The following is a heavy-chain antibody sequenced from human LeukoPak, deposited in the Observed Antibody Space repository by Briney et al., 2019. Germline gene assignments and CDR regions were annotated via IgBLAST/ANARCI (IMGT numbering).Heavy chain of an antibody. CDR2: IIPKSGAT. CDR1: GFTFSDYF. CDR3: TRDLRSGGVTYGQDS. J-gene: IGHJ4*02. V-gene: IGHV1-2*02. Sequence: SVKVSCKASGFTFSDYFIHWVRQAPGQGLEWMGWIIPKSGATNYAQKFRDRVTVTSDTSTVYMDLSGLTSDDTAVYYCTRDLRSGGVTYGQDSWGQGTLVTVSS. D-gene: IGHD5-18*01.